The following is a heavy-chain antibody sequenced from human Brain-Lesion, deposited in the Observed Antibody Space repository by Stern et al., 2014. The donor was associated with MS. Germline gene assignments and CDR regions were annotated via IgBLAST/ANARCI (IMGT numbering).Heavy chain of an antibody. CDR1: GYTFTGDY. J-gene: IGHJ4*02. Sequence: QVQLVESGAEVKKPGASVKVSCKASGYTFTGDYMHWVRQAPGQGLEWMGWINPKRGGTNYAQKFQGWVTMTRDTSINTAYMELSRLRSDDTAVYYCATYYYDSTGYNDFWGQGTLVTVSS. V-gene: IGHV1-2*04. CDR3: ATYYYDSTGYNDF. D-gene: IGHD3-22*01. CDR2: INPKRGGT.